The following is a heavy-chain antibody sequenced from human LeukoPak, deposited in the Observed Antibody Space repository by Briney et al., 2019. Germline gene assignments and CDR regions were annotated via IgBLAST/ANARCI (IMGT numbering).Heavy chain of an antibody. V-gene: IGHV3-21*01. J-gene: IGHJ4*02. CDR2: ISSRSSVI. CDR1: GFTFNSYS. Sequence: GGSLRLSCVGSGFTFNSYSINWVRQAPGKGLQWVSYISSRSSVIYYADSVKSRFTISRDNAKNSLYLQMNSLRAEDTAVYYCARAIGGATTGYFDYWGQGTLVTVSS. CDR3: ARAIGGATTGYFDY. D-gene: IGHD1-26*01.